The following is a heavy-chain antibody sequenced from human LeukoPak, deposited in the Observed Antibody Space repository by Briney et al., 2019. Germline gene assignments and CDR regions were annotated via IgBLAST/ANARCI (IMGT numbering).Heavy chain of an antibody. D-gene: IGHD5-12*01. V-gene: IGHV1-18*01. CDR2: ISAYSGNT. CDR1: GYTFTTYG. J-gene: IGHJ4*02. CDR3: ARGRSASDYHDY. Sequence: ASVKVSCKASGYTFTTYGITWVRQAPGQGLVWMGWISAYSGNTKYTQNLQGRVTMTTDTSTTTAYMELSSLRSDDTTVYYCARGRSASDYHDYWGQGTLVTVSS.